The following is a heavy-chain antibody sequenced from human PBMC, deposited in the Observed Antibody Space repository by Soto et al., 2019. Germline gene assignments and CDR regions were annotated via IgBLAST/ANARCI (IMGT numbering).Heavy chain of an antibody. D-gene: IGHD2-15*01. CDR1: GGTFNSYT. Sequence: QVQLVQSGAEVKKPGSSVKVSCQASGGTFNSYTINWVRRAPGQGLEWMGRIIPILDMTNYAQKFQGRVTITADKSTGTAYMELSSLRSEDTAVYYCATQMGVVAATPFDYWGQGTPVTVSS. CDR2: IIPILDMT. CDR3: ATQMGVVAATPFDY. V-gene: IGHV1-69*02. J-gene: IGHJ4*02.